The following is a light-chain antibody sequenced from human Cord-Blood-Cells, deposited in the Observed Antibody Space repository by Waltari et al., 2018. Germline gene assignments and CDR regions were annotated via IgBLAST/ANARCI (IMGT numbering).Light chain of an antibody. CDR2: DAS. J-gene: IGKJ5*01. CDR3: QQRSNWIT. V-gene: IGKV3-11*01. CDR1: QSVSSY. Sequence: EIVLTQSQATLSLSPGERATLSCRASQSVSSYLAWYQQKHGQAPRLLIYDASNRATGIPARFSGSGSGTDFTLTISSLEPEDFAVYYCQQRSNWITFDQGTRLEIK.